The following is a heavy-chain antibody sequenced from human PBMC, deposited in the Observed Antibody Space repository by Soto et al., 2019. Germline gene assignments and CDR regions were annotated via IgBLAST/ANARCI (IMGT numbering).Heavy chain of an antibody. CDR2: VYHSEKT. CDR1: GDYVTSHY. CDR3: ARPRGVAPAVWYFDL. Sequence: QVQLQESGPGLVKPSETLSLTCTVSGDYVTSHYWSWIRQPPGKGLEWIGYVYHSEKTASSPSLKSRVTISMDTSKNQISLSLTSVTAADTAVYYCARPRGVAPAVWYFDLWGRGTLVTVSS. D-gene: IGHD2-8*01. V-gene: IGHV4-59*08. J-gene: IGHJ2*01.